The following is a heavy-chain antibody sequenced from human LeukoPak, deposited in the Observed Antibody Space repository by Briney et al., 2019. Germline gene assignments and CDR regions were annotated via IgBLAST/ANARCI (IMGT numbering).Heavy chain of an antibody. D-gene: IGHD5-24*01. V-gene: IGHV3-23*01. CDR3: AREMATITGSIDY. CDR1: GFTFTTYS. J-gene: IGHJ4*02. CDR2: INDGGNIT. Sequence: GGSLRLSCAASGFTFTTYSLSWVRQASGKGLEWVSTINDGGNITDYADSVKGRFTISRDNSKNTLYLQMNSLRAEDTAVYYCAREMATITGSIDYWGQGTLVTVSS.